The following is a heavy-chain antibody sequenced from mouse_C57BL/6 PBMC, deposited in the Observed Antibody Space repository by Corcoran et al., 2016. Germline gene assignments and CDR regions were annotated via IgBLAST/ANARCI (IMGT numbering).Heavy chain of an antibody. J-gene: IGHJ1*03. Sequence: EVQLQQSGPELVKPGASVKISCKASGYTFTDSCMNWVKQSHGKSLEWIGDINPNNGGTSYNQKFKGKATLTVDKSSSTAYMELRSLTSEDSAVYYCAGYGYFDVWGTGTTVTVSS. V-gene: IGHV1-26*01. CDR3: AGYGYFDV. D-gene: IGHD2-2*01. CDR1: GYTFTDSC. CDR2: INPNNGGT.